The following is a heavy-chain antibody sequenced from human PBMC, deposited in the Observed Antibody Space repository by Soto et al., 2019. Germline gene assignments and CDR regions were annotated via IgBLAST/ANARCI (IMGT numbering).Heavy chain of an antibody. J-gene: IGHJ6*03. CDR1: GFTFSSYW. V-gene: IGHV3-74*01. CDR2: INSDGSST. Sequence: EVQLVESGGGLVQPGGSLRLSCAASGFTFSSYWMHWVRQAPGKGLVWVSRINSDGSSTSYADSVKGRFTISRDNAKNTLYLQMNPLTAEDTPVYYCARYEVAAAQNYYYYYYMDVWGKGTTVTVSS. CDR3: ARYEVAAAQNYYYYYYMDV. D-gene: IGHD3-3*01.